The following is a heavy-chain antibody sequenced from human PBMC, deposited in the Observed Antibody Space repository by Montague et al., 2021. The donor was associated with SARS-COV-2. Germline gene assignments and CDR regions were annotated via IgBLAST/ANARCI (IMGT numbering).Heavy chain of an antibody. CDR1: GGSFSGYY. D-gene: IGHD3-3*01. V-gene: IGHV4-34*01. J-gene: IGHJ3*01. Sequence: SETLSLTCAVYGGSFSGYYWTWIRQPPGKGLEWVGEINDRGSTNYNPSFESRLTMSVDTSKNQFSLRLKSVSAADTAVYYCARGQVTMFGVPIMLPAAGAVDVWGQGTTVTVSS. CDR3: ARGQVTMFGVPIMLPAAGAVDV. CDR2: INDRGST.